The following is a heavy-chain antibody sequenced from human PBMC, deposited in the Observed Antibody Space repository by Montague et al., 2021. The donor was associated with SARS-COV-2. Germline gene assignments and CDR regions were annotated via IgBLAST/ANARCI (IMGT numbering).Heavy chain of an antibody. Sequence: SETLSLTCAVYGGSFSGYYWTWIRQSPGKGLEWIAEINHSGTTNYNFTPSLRSRVTISVDTSKSQFSLKLSSATAADMGVYYCAWWDPKTLTLIGLRGKSASDYWGQGTLVTVSS. D-gene: IGHD4-23*01. V-gene: IGHV4-34*01. CDR3: AWWDPKTLTLIGLRGKSASDY. CDR2: INHSGTT. CDR1: GGSFSGYY. J-gene: IGHJ4*02.